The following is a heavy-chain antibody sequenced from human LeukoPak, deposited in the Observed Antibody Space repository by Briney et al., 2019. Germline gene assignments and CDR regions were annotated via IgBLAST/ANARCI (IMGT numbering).Heavy chain of an antibody. Sequence: SVKVSCKASGGTFSSYAISWVRQAPGQGLEWKGGIIPIFGTANYAQKFQGRVTITADKSTSTAYMELSSLRSEDTAVYYCARVGPQQLVPFYYYGMDVWGRGTTVTVSS. CDR1: GGTFSSYA. CDR3: ARVGPQQLVPFYYYGMDV. D-gene: IGHD6-13*01. CDR2: IIPIFGTA. J-gene: IGHJ6*04. V-gene: IGHV1-69*06.